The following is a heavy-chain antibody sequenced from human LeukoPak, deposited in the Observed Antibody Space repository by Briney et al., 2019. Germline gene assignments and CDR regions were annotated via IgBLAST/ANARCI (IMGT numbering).Heavy chain of an antibody. J-gene: IGHJ4*02. CDR2: IYYSGST. D-gene: IGHD4-17*01. CDR1: GCSISSGDYY. CDR3: ARGLDYGDYKRSLILSASSYFDY. Sequence: SRTLSLTCTVSGCSISSGDYYWSWLRQPPGKGLEWIGYIYYSGSTYYNPSLKSRVTISVDTSKNQFSLKLSSVTAADTAVYYCARGLDYGDYKRSLILSASSYFDYWGQGTLVTVSS. V-gene: IGHV4-30-4*01.